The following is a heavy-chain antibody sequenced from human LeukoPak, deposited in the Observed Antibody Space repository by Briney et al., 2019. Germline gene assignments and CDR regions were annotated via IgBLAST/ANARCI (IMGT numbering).Heavy chain of an antibody. Sequence: ASVKVSCKASGYTFTAYYMHWVRQAPGQGLEWMGWINPSTGGTNYAQKFQGRVTMTRDMSTNTVYMQLSSLRSEDTAVYYCAREAVTIPALVRTQTTKRPHRFDPWGQGTLVTVSS. CDR3: AREAVTIPALVRTQTTKRPHRFDP. V-gene: IGHV1-2*02. CDR2: INPSTGGT. CDR1: GYTFTAYY. D-gene: IGHD3-3*01. J-gene: IGHJ5*02.